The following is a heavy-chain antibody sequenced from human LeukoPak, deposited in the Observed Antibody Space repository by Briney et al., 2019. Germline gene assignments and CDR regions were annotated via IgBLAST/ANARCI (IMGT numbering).Heavy chain of an antibody. J-gene: IGHJ4*02. D-gene: IGHD3-22*01. V-gene: IGHV4-30-4*01. CDR3: ARLYDSSGYYYGYYFDY. CDR2: IYYSGST. Sequence: SETLSLTCTVSGGSISSGDYYWSWIRQPPGEGLEWIGYIYYSGSTYYNPSLKSRVTISVDTSKNQFSLKLSSVTAADTAVYYCARLYDSSGYYYGYYFDYWGQGTLVTVSS. CDR1: GGSISSGDYY.